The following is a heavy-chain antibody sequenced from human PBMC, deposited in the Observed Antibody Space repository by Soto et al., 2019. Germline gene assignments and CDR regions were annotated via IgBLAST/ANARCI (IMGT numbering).Heavy chain of an antibody. D-gene: IGHD2-15*01. Sequence: SETLSLTCAVYGGSFSGYYWSWIRQPPGKGLEWIGEINHSGSTNYNPSLKSRVTISVDTSKNQFSLKLSSVTAADTAVYYCARRRRYCSGGSCYGVDYWGQGTLVTVS. V-gene: IGHV4-34*01. CDR2: INHSGST. CDR3: ARRRRYCSGGSCYGVDY. J-gene: IGHJ4*02. CDR1: GGSFSGYY.